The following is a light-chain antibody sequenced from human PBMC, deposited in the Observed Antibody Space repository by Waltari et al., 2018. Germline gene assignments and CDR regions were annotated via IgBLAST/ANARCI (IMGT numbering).Light chain of an antibody. Sequence: QSALTQPRSVSGSPGQSVTISCTGTSSGVGGYHYVPWYQQHPGKAPKLRIYDVIKRPSGVPDRFSGSKSGNTASLTSSGLQAEDEADYYCCSYAGSYSVVFGGGTKLTVL. CDR2: DVI. J-gene: IGLJ2*01. V-gene: IGLV2-11*01. CDR3: CSYAGSYSVV. CDR1: SSGVGGYHY.